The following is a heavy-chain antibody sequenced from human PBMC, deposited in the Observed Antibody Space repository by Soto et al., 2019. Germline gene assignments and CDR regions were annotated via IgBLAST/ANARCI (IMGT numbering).Heavy chain of an antibody. Sequence: QVQLVESGGGLVKPGGSLRLSCAASGIVFSDYMSWVRQAPGKGLEWLSYISGSGRTIYSADSVKGRVTISRDNATNSLYLQMNNVRTEDTAVYYCARLPFPWGGFDPWGQGTLVTVSS. J-gene: IGHJ5*02. CDR3: ARLPFPWGGFDP. V-gene: IGHV3-11*01. D-gene: IGHD3-16*01. CDR1: GIVFSDY. CDR2: ISGSGRTI.